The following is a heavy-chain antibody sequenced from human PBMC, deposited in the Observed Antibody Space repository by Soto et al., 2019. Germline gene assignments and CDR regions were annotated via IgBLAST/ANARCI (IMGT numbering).Heavy chain of an antibody. D-gene: IGHD3-3*01. CDR3: AREIVRTYYDFWSGSQGNYGMDV. V-gene: IGHV3-30-3*01. CDR2: ISYDGSNK. Sequence: QVQLVESGGGVVQPGRSLRLSCAASGFTFSSYAMHWVRQAPGKGLEWVAVISYDGSNKYYADSVKGRFTISRDNSTNTLYLQMNSLRAEDMAVYYCAREIVRTYYDFWSGSQGNYGMDVWGQGTTVTVSS. J-gene: IGHJ6*02. CDR1: GFTFSSYA.